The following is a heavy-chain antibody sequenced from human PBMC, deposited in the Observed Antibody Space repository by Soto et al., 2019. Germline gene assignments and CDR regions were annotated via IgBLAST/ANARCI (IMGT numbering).Heavy chain of an antibody. Sequence: QLQLHESGSGLVKPSQTLSLTCTVSGASITYGGYSWSWIRQTPGKGLEWIGYINHLETTFYNPSFESRLSLSIDRAKNQFSLNLNSMSAADRAVYFCARGGGSDSFDYWGQGILVTVSS. CDR1: GASITYGGYS. CDR3: ARGGGSDSFDY. J-gene: IGHJ4*02. V-gene: IGHV4-30-2*01. CDR2: INHLETT. D-gene: IGHD1-26*01.